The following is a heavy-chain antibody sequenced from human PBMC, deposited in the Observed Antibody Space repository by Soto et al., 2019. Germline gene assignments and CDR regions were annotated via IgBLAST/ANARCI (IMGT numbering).Heavy chain of an antibody. Sequence: QVQLVQSGAEVKKPGASVKVSCMASGYTFTSYDINWVRQATGQGLEWMGWMNPNSGNTGYAQKFQGRVTMTRNTSISTAYMELSSLRSEDTAVYYCARSDRGFLEHEFDYWGQGTLVTVSS. J-gene: IGHJ4*02. D-gene: IGHD3-3*01. CDR3: ARSDRGFLEHEFDY. CDR1: GYTFTSYD. V-gene: IGHV1-8*01. CDR2: MNPNSGNT.